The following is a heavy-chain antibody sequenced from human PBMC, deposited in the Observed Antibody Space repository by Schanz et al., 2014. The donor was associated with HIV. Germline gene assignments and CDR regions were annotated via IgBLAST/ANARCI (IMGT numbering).Heavy chain of an antibody. CDR3: AKPEYDSRGNSQSHFDS. CDR2: ISESGGRT. Sequence: LESGGGLVQTGGSLRLSCVASGFTFSDFSMNWVRQAPGKGLEWVSSISESGGRTYYADSVNGRFTISRDNSKNTLYLQMTTLRTEDTAVYYCAKPEYDSRGNSQSHFDSWGQGTLVTVSS. J-gene: IGHJ4*02. V-gene: IGHV3-23*01. CDR1: GFTFSDFS. D-gene: IGHD3-22*01.